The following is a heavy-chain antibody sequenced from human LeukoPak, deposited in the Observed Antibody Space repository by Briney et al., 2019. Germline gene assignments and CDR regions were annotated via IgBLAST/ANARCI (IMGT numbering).Heavy chain of an antibody. Sequence: GGSLRLSCAASGFTFSSYSMNWVRQAPGKGLEWVSSISSSSSYIYYADSVKGRFTISRDNAKNSLYLQMNSLRAEDTAAYYCARALDDFWSGFDYWGQGTLVTVSS. V-gene: IGHV3-21*01. CDR1: GFTFSSYS. D-gene: IGHD3-3*01. CDR2: ISSSSSYI. J-gene: IGHJ4*02. CDR3: ARALDDFWSGFDY.